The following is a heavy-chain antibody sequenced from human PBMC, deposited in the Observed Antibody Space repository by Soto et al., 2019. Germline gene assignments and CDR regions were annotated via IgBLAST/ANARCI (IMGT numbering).Heavy chain of an antibody. V-gene: IGHV1-69*13. J-gene: IGHJ4*02. Sequence: GASVKVSCKASGGTFSSYAISWVRQAPGQGLEWMGGIIPIFGTANYAQKFQGRVTITADESTSTAYMELSSLRSEDTAVYYCARDSGYCSGGSHKDRRCGNFDYWGQGTLVTVSS. CDR1: GGTFSSYA. D-gene: IGHD2-15*01. CDR2: IIPIFGTA. CDR3: ARDSGYCSGGSHKDRRCGNFDY.